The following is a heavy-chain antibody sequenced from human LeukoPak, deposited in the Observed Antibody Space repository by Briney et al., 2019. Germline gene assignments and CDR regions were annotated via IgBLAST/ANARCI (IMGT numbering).Heavy chain of an antibody. J-gene: IGHJ4*02. CDR1: GDPISYFY. CDR2: ISGSGST. Sequence: SETLSLTCSVSGDPISYFYWSWIRQAAGKGLEWIGRISGSGSTYYNPSLKSRVTISVDTSKNQFSLKLSSVTAADTAVYYCARRNKTGYNYWVYWGQGTLVTVSS. CDR3: ARRNKTGYNYWVY. D-gene: IGHD5-24*01. V-gene: IGHV4-59*05.